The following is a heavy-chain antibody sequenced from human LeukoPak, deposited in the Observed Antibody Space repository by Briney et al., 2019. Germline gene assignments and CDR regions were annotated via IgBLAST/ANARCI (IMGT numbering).Heavy chain of an antibody. CDR1: GFTVSSNY. Sequence: VGSLRLSCAVSGFTVSSNYMSWVRQAPGKGLEWVSVIYSGGSTYYADSVKGRFTISRDNSKNTLYLQMNSLRAEDTAVYYCARGSLYGSGSYLLYYYGMDVWGKGTTVTVSS. D-gene: IGHD3-10*01. V-gene: IGHV3-53*05. J-gene: IGHJ6*04. CDR2: IYSGGST. CDR3: ARGSLYGSGSYLLYYYGMDV.